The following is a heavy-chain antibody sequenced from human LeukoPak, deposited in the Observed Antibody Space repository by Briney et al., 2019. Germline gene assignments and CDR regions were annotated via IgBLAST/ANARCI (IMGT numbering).Heavy chain of an antibody. CDR3: VTHRCTGGSCYLDY. CDR2: IWYDGSNK. D-gene: IGHD2-15*01. Sequence: GGSLRLSCAASGFTFRNYGMNWVRQAPGKGLGWVAIIWYDGSNKYYVDSVKGRFTISRGNSKNTLYLQMNSLRAEDTAVYYCVTHRCTGGSCYLDYWGQGTLVTVSS. CDR1: GFTFRNYG. V-gene: IGHV3-33*01. J-gene: IGHJ4*02.